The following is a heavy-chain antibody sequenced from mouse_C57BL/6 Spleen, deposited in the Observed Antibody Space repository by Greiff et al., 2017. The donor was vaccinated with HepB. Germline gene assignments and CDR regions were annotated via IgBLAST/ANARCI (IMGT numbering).Heavy chain of an antibody. CDR3: AGSYYSNYEGY. Sequence: VQLQQSGAELARPGASVKLSCKASGYTFTSYGISWVKQRTGQGLEWIGEIYPRSGNTYYNEKFKGKATLTADKSSSTAYMELRSLTSEDSAVYFCAGSYYSNYEGYWGQGTTLTVSS. V-gene: IGHV1-81*01. CDR1: GYTFTSYG. D-gene: IGHD2-5*01. J-gene: IGHJ2*01. CDR2: IYPRSGNT.